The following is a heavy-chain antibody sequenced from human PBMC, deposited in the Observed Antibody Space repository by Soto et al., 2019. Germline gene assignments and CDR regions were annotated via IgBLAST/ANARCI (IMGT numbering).Heavy chain of an antibody. J-gene: IGHJ4*02. CDR2: ISDDVSKK. CDR1: GFTFSSYG. V-gene: IGHV3-30*18. CDR3: AKLASVETASSACDF. D-gene: IGHD3-3*01. Sequence: QVQLVESGGGVVQPGGSLRLSCAASGFTFSSYGIHWVRQAPGKGLEWVAVISDDVSKKYYADSMKGRFTISRDNSKSTLSLQMNGLRPEDTAVSFCAKLASVETASSACDFWGRGTLVSVSS.